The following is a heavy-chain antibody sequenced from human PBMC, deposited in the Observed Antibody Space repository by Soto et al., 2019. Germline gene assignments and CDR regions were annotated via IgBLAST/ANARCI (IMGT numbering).Heavy chain of an antibody. Sequence: VKVSCKASGYTFTGYYMHWVRQAPGQGLEWMGWINPNSGGTNYAQKFQGRVTMTRYTSISTAYMELSRLRSDDTAVYYCARSELRFLEWLLAINYYYGMDVWGQGTTVTVSS. V-gene: IGHV1-2*02. J-gene: IGHJ6*02. CDR1: GYTFTGYY. CDR3: ARSELRFLEWLLAINYYYGMDV. CDR2: INPNSGGT. D-gene: IGHD3-3*01.